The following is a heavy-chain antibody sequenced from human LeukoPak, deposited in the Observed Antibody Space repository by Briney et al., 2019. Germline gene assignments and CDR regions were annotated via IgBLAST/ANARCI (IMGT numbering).Heavy chain of an antibody. CDR3: AKQDYYGSGSYYN. Sequence: SETLSLTCTVSGGSISNYYWSWIRQSPGKGLEWIGYIYYTGSTNYNPSLKSRVTISVDTSKNQFSLKLSSVTAADAAVYYCAKQDYYGSGSYYNWGQGTLVTVSS. CDR1: GGSISNYY. D-gene: IGHD3-10*01. CDR2: IYYTGST. J-gene: IGHJ4*02. V-gene: IGHV4-59*08.